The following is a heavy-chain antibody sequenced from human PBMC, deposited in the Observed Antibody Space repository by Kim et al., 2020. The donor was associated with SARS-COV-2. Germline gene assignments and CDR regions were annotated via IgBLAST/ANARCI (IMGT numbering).Heavy chain of an antibody. CDR1: GFTFSSYG. J-gene: IGHJ6*02. V-gene: IGHV3-30*18. D-gene: IGHD5-12*01. CDR2: ISYDGSNK. Sequence: GGSLRLSCAASGFTFSSYGMHWVRQAPGKGLEWVAVISYDGSNKYYADSVKGRFTISRDNSKNTLYLQMNSLRAEDTAVYYCAKGIVATIEGDGYNWDYGMDVWGQGTTVTVSS. CDR3: AKGIVATIEGDGYNWDYGMDV.